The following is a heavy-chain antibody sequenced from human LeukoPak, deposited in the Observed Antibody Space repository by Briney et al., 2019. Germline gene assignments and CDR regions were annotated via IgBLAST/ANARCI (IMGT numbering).Heavy chain of an antibody. Sequence: GGSLRLSCAASGFTFSSYGMHWVRQAPGKGLEWVAVISYDGSNKYYADSVKGRFTISRDNSKNTLYLQMNSLRAEDTAVYYCAKDLGGIARVTEFDYWGQGTLVTVSS. CDR3: AKDLGGIARVTEFDY. V-gene: IGHV3-30*18. CDR2: ISYDGSNK. D-gene: IGHD5-18*01. CDR1: GFTFSSYG. J-gene: IGHJ4*02.